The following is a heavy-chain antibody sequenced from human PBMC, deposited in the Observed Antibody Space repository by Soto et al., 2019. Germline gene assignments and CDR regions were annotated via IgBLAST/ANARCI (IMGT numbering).Heavy chain of an antibody. CDR3: ARAPYEDYAVPEPNYFDS. CDR2: IIPIYGRP. CDR1: GGTFSTLA. Sequence: QVQLVQSGTAVKKPGSSVKVSCKASGGTFSTLAVSWVRQAPGQGLEWMGGIIPIYGRPVYAQKFQDRVTITADESTSRVYMELSSLSSEDTAVYYCARAPYEDYAVPEPNYFDSWGQGTLVTVSS. D-gene: IGHD4-17*01. J-gene: IGHJ4*02. V-gene: IGHV1-69*01.